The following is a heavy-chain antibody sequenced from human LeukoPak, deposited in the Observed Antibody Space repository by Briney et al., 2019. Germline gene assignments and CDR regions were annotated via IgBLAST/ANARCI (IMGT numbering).Heavy chain of an antibody. Sequence: SETLSLTYTVSGGSISTSGYYWGWIRQPPGKGLEYFASIDSSGNAYYNPSLRSRVTISADTSKNQFSLRLSSVTAADTAVYYCTRDRGQWLVDNWGQGTLVTVSS. J-gene: IGHJ4*02. D-gene: IGHD6-19*01. CDR2: IDSSGNA. V-gene: IGHV4-39*07. CDR1: GGSISTSGYY. CDR3: TRDRGQWLVDN.